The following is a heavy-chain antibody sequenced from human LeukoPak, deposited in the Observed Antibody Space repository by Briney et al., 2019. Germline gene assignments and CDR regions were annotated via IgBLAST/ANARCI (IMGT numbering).Heavy chain of an antibody. CDR1: DFILSTYA. CDR3: AKAVDGRGYYFERGADF. D-gene: IGHD3-22*01. Sequence: GGSLRLSCTASDFILSTYAMSWVRQAPGKGLEWVSSISGNGAHPYYADSVRGRFSISRDFSRNAVFLQMSSLRVEDMATYYCAKAVDGRGYYFERGADFWGQGTMVTVSS. J-gene: IGHJ4*02. CDR2: ISGNGAHP. V-gene: IGHV3-23*01.